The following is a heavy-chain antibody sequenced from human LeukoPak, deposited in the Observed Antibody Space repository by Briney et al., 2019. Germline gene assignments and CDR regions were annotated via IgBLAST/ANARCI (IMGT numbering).Heavy chain of an antibody. CDR3: ARGRTHTRVTTDY. CDR1: GFTFSSYS. CDR2: ISSSSSYI. Sequence: PGGSLRLSCAASGFTFSSYSMNWVRQAPGKGLEWVSSISSSSSYIYYADSVKGRFTISRDNAKNSLYLQMNSLRAEDTAVYYCARGRTHTRVTTDYWGQGTLVTVSS. V-gene: IGHV3-21*01. D-gene: IGHD4-17*01. J-gene: IGHJ4*02.